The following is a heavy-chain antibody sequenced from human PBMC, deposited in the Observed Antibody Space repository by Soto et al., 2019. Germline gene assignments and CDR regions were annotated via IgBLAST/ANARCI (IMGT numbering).Heavy chain of an antibody. Sequence: EVQLVESGGGLVQPGGSLRLSCAASGFTFSSYAMHWVRQAPGKGLEYVSAISSNGGSTYYANSVKGRFTISRDNSKNTLYLQMGSLRAEDMAVYYCARALSSIASHDYYYGMDVWGQGTTVTVSS. J-gene: IGHJ6*02. CDR1: GFTFSSYA. D-gene: IGHD6-13*01. CDR2: ISSNGGST. CDR3: ARALSSIASHDYYYGMDV. V-gene: IGHV3-64*01.